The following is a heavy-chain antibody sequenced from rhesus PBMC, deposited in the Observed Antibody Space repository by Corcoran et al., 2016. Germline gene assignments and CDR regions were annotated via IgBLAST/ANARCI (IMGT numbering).Heavy chain of an antibody. V-gene: IGHV1-111*02. CDR1: GYTFTDYY. CDR2: VDPEDGEA. Sequence: EVQLVQSGAEVKKPGASVKISCKASGYTFTDYYLHWVRQAPGKGLEWKGRVDPEDGEARHAQKFQDRATITADTSTDTAYMERSSLRSEDTAVYYCATGGSKSLDYWGQGVLVTVSS. D-gene: IGHD4-23*01. J-gene: IGHJ4*01. CDR3: ATGGSKSLDY.